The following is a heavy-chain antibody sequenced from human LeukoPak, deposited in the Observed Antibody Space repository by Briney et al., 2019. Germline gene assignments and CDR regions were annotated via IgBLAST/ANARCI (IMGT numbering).Heavy chain of an antibody. CDR3: VRSGSHDY. CDR2: ISFDGSTK. D-gene: IGHD1-26*01. V-gene: IGHV3-30*04. J-gene: IGHJ4*02. Sequence: PGGSLRLSCAASGFTFSSYALHWVRQAPGKGLAWVAIISFDGSTKYYADSVKGRFTISRDNSKNTLYLEMNSLRAEDTAVYYCVRSGSHDYWGQGTLVTVSS. CDR1: GFTFSSYA.